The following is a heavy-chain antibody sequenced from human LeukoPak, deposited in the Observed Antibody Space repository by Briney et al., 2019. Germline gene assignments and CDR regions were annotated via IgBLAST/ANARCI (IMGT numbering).Heavy chain of an antibody. Sequence: ASMKVSCKASGYTFTSYDINWVRQATGQGLEWMGWMNPNSGNTGYAQKFQGRVTMTRNTSISTAYMELSSLRSEDTAVYYCARDTGSGKSNWFDPWGQGTLVTVSS. CDR1: GYTFTSYD. V-gene: IGHV1-8*01. D-gene: IGHD3-10*01. CDR2: MNPNSGNT. CDR3: ARDTGSGKSNWFDP. J-gene: IGHJ5*02.